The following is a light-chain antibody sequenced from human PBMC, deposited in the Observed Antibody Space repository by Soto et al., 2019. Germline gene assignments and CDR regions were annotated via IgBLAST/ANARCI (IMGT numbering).Light chain of an antibody. V-gene: IGKV4-1*01. CDR2: WAS. Sequence: DIVMTQSPDSLAVSLGERATINCKSSQSVLYSSNNKNYLAWYQQKPGQPPKLLIHWASTRKSGVPDRFRGSRSGTDFTLTISSLQAEDVAVYYCQQYYSTPLTFGGGTKVEIK. J-gene: IGKJ4*01. CDR3: QQYYSTPLT. CDR1: QSVLYSSNNKNY.